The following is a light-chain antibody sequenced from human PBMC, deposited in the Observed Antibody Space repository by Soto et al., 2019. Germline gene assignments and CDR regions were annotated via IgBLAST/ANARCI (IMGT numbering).Light chain of an antibody. V-gene: IGKV4-1*01. CDR2: WAS. Sequence: DIVLTQSPDSLAXSLGERATIXXKSSQSVLYSSNNKNYLAWYQQKPGQPPKLLIYWASTRESGVPDRFSGSGSGADFTLTISRLQAEDVAVYYCQQYYSTPLTFGGGTKVEIK. CDR3: QQYYSTPLT. CDR1: QSVLYSSNNKNY. J-gene: IGKJ4*01.